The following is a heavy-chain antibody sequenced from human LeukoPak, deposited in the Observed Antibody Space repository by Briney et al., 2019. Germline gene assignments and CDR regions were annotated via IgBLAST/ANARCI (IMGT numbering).Heavy chain of an antibody. J-gene: IGHJ4*02. CDR2: ISGGGSHT. Sequence: GGSLRLSCAASGFTYDDYSMTWVRQGPGKGLEWVSTISGGGSHTYYAASVKGRFTISRDNSKNTLFLQMDSLRVEDTAVYYCAKDRSSYSSGWYFFDYWGQGTLVTVSS. CDR1: GFTYDDYS. CDR3: AKDRSSYSSGWYFFDY. V-gene: IGHV3-23*01. D-gene: IGHD6-19*01.